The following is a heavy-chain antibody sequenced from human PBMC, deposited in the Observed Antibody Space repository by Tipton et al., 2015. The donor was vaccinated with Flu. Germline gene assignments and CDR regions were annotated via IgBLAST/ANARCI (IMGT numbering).Heavy chain of an antibody. Sequence: TLSLTCTVSGGSISSYYWSWIRQPPGKGLEWIGYIYYSGSTNYNPSLKSRVTISVDTSKNQFSLKLSSVTAADTAVYYCAREAYSSSSEDDAFDIWGQGTMVTVSS. CDR2: IYYSGST. J-gene: IGHJ3*02. D-gene: IGHD6-6*01. V-gene: IGHV4-59*12. CDR3: AREAYSSSSEDDAFDI. CDR1: GGSISSYY.